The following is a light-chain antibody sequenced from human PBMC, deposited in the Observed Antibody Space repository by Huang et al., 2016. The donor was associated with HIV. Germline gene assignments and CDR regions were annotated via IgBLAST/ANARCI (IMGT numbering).Light chain of an antibody. J-gene: IGKJ1*01. Sequence: DIQMTQSPSSLSASVGDTVTITCRASQGIGNKVHWYQQKPGKAPNLLIYKASNLQSGVPSRFSGSGSGTDFTLTIGGLQPEDFAVYYCQQSYSSWWTFGQGTKVEI. CDR3: QQSYSSWWT. CDR1: QGIGNK. V-gene: IGKV1-39*01. CDR2: KAS.